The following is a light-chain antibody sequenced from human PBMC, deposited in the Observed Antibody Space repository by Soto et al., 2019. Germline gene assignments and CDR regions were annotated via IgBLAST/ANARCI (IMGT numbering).Light chain of an antibody. V-gene: IGKV1-9*01. CDR2: AAS. Sequence: DIQLTQSPSFLSASVGDRVTITCRASQGIRNYLAWYQQKPGKAPKLLIYAASTLRSGVSSRFSGSGSGTEFTLTISSLQPEDFATYYCQQLNSYPPWTFGQGTKVEIK. J-gene: IGKJ1*01. CDR1: QGIRNY. CDR3: QQLNSYPPWT.